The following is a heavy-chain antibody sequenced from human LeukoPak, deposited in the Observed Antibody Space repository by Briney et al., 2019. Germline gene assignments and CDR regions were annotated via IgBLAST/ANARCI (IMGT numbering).Heavy chain of an antibody. V-gene: IGHV1-2*02. D-gene: IGHD1-26*01. CDR2: INPNSGGT. J-gene: IGHJ4*02. CDR3: ARGTRGSYSSIHD. Sequence: ASVKVSCKASGYTFSDYYIHWVRQAPGQGLEWVGWINPNSGGTDSAQKLQGRVTMTRDTSISAAYMELRTLTSDDTAVYYCARGTRGSYSSIHDWGQGTLVTVSS. CDR1: GYTFSDYY.